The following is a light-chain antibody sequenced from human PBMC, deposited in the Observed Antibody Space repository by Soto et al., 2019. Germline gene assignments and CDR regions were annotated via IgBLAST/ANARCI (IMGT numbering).Light chain of an antibody. CDR3: RQFFSNPIT. Sequence: DIQLTQSPSFLSASVGDRVTITCRASQGIGNSLAWYQQKPGKAPKLPIYAASTLQSGVLSRFSGSGSGTEFTLTISSLQPEDYATFYCRQFFSNPITFGQGTRLEIK. CDR1: QGIGNS. CDR2: AAS. V-gene: IGKV1-9*01. J-gene: IGKJ5*01.